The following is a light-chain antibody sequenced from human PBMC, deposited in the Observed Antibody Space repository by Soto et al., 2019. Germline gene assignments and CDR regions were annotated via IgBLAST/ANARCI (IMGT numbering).Light chain of an antibody. CDR1: QGISSY. CDR3: QQLNSYPLT. CDR2: AAS. J-gene: IGKJ4*01. V-gene: IGKV1-9*01. Sequence: DIQLTQSPSFLSASVGDRVTITCRASQGISSYLAWYQQKPGKAPKLLIYAASTLQSGGPSRFSGSASGTEFTLTISSLQPEDFATYYCQQLNSYPLTFGGGTKVEIK.